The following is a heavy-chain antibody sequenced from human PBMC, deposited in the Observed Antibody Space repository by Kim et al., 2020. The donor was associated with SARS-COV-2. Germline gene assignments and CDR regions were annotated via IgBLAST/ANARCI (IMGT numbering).Heavy chain of an antibody. J-gene: IGHJ4*02. CDR3: ARDKASSNDF. CDR1: GFTFSSYE. CDR2: ISSSATTI. Sequence: GGSLRLSCAASGFTFSSYEMNWVRQAPGKGLEWVSYISSSATTIYYADSVKGRFTISRDNGNNSLYLQMNSLRVEDTAVYYCARDKASSNDFWGQGTLVT. D-gene: IGHD6-6*01. V-gene: IGHV3-48*03.